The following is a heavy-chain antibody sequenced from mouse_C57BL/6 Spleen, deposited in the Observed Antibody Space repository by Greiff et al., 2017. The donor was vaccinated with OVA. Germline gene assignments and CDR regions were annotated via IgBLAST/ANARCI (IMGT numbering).Heavy chain of an antibody. V-gene: IGHV1-26*01. D-gene: IGHD2-2*01. CDR3: VRSTMVTTGAMDY. Sequence: EVQLQQSGPELVKPGASVKISCKASGYTFTDYYMNWVKQSHGKSLEWIGDINPNNGGTSYNQKFKGKATLTVDKSSSTAYMELRSLTSEDSAVYYCVRSTMVTTGAMDYWGQGTSVTVSS. CDR2: INPNNGGT. CDR1: GYTFTDYY. J-gene: IGHJ4*01.